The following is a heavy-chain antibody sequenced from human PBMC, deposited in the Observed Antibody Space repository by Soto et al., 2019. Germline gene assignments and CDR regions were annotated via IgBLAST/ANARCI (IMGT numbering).Heavy chain of an antibody. CDR3: ARDKITGLFDY. J-gene: IGHJ4*02. V-gene: IGHV4-39*02. CDR1: GGSISIISYY. CDR2: IYYSGST. Sequence: PSETLSLTCTVSGGSISIISYYWGWIRQPPGKGLEWIGSIYYSGSTYYNPSLKSRVTISVDTSKNQFSLNLSSVTAADTAVYYCARDKITGLFDYWGQGTLVTVS. D-gene: IGHD2-8*02.